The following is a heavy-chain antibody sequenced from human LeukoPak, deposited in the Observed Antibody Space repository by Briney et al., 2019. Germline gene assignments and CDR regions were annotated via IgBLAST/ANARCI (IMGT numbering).Heavy chain of an antibody. D-gene: IGHD3-22*01. J-gene: IGHJ4*02. V-gene: IGHV3-20*04. Sequence: PGGSLRLSCEASGFIFYNYGMNWVRHAPGKGLEWVSGINWNGGSIGYADSVKGRFTISRDNAKNSLHLQMSSLRMEDTALYYCAREIHYEMSGLDDWGQGTLVIVSS. CDR1: GFIFYNYG. CDR2: INWNGGSI. CDR3: AREIHYEMSGLDD.